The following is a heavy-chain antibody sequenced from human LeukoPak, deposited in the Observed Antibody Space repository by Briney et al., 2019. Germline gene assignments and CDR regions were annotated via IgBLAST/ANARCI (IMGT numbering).Heavy chain of an antibody. V-gene: IGHV4-34*01. J-gene: IGHJ3*02. D-gene: IGHD2-15*01. CDR2: INHSGST. CDR1: GGSFSGYY. CDR3: ARGRRRYCSGGSCPGNAFDI. Sequence: SETLSLTCAVYGGSFSGYYWSWIRQPPGKGLEWIGEINHSGSTNYNPSLKSRVTISVDTSKNQFSLKLSSVTAADTAVYYCARGRRRYCSGGSCPGNAFDIWGQGTMVTVSS.